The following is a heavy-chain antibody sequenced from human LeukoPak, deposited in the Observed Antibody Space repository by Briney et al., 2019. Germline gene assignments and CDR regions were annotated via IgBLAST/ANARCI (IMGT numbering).Heavy chain of an antibody. Sequence: GGSLRLSCAASGFTFSSYEMNWVRQAPGKGLEWVSYISSSGSTIYYADSVKGRFTISRDNAKNSLYLQMNSLSAEDTAGYYCARDRGSSWYETDYWGQGTLVTVSS. CDR1: GFTFSSYE. V-gene: IGHV3-48*03. J-gene: IGHJ4*02. CDR3: ARDRGSSWYETDY. D-gene: IGHD6-13*01. CDR2: ISSSGSTI.